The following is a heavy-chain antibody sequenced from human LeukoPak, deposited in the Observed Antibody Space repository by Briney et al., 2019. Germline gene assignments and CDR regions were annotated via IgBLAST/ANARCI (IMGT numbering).Heavy chain of an antibody. CDR1: GFTFSTYA. J-gene: IGHJ3*02. Sequence: GGSLRLSCAASGFTFSTYAMSWVRQAPGKGLEWVSGISVSGSSTYYADSVRGRFTISRDNSNNTLYLQIDSLRAEDTAVYYCAKDPRGQYSTDAFDIWGQGTMVTVSS. CDR2: ISVSGSST. CDR3: AKDPRGQYSTDAFDI. V-gene: IGHV3-23*01. D-gene: IGHD2-21*01.